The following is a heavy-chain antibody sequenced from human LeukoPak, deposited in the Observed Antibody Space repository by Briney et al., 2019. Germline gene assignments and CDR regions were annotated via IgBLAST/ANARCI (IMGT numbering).Heavy chain of an antibody. CDR2: IYSGGST. V-gene: IGHV3-53*01. J-gene: IGHJ4*02. Sequence: GGSLRLSCAVSGFTVSSNYMSWVRQAPGKGLEWVSVIYSGGSTYYADSVKGRFTISRDNSKNTLYLQMNSLRAEDTAVYYCARDFPGGWYFDYWGQGTLVTVSS. CDR3: ARDFPGGWYFDY. D-gene: IGHD2-15*01. CDR1: GFTVSSNY.